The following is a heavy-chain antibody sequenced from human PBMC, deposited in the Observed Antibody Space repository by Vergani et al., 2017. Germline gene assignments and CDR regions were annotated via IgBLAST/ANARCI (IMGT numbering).Heavy chain of an antibody. CDR2: IYYSGST. D-gene: IGHD3-3*01. Sequence: QVQLQESGPGLVKPSQTLSLTCTVSCGSISSGGYYCSWIRQHPGKGLEWIGYIYYSGSTYYNPSLKRRVTISVDTSKNQFSLKLSSVTAADTAVYYCARTIFGSYYMDVWGKGTTVTVSS. CDR1: CGSISSGGYY. J-gene: IGHJ6*03. CDR3: ARTIFGSYYMDV. V-gene: IGHV4-31*03.